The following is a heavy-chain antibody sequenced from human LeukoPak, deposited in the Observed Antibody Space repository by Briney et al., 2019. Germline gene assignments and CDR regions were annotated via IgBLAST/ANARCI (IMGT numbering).Heavy chain of an antibody. V-gene: IGHV3-30*01. CDR2: ISYDGSNK. CDR3: ARDGHVHYYYYMDV. J-gene: IGHJ6*03. CDR1: GFTFSSYA. Sequence: GRSLRLSCAASGFTFSSYAMHWVRQAPGKGLEWVAVISYDGSNKYYADSVTGRFTISRDNSKNTLYLQMNSLRDEDTAVYYCARDGHVHYYYYMDVWGKGTTVTVSS. D-gene: IGHD6-6*01.